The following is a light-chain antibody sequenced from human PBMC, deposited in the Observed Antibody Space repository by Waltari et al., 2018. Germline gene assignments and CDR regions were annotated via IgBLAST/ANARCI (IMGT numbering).Light chain of an antibody. Sequence: DIQMTQSPSTLSASLGDRVTITCRASQSISSWLAWYQQKPRKAPKLLIYDASSLESGVPSRFSGSGSGTEFTLTISSLQPDDFATYYCQQYNSYTYTFGQGTKLEIK. CDR2: DAS. J-gene: IGKJ2*01. CDR1: QSISSW. CDR3: QQYNSYTYT. V-gene: IGKV1-5*01.